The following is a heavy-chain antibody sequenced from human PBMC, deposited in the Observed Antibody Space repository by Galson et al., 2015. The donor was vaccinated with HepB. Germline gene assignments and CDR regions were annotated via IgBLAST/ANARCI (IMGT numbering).Heavy chain of an antibody. CDR3: AKRGDF. Sequence: SLRLSGAASGFTFGSYAMSWVRQAPGEGLEWVSAISGRGGSTYYADSVKGRFTIYTDNSKNTLDLQMNSLRAEATAVYYCAKRGDFWGQGTLVTVSS. D-gene: IGHD3-10*01. J-gene: IGHJ4*02. CDR2: ISGRGGST. CDR1: GFTFGSYA. V-gene: IGHV3-23*01.